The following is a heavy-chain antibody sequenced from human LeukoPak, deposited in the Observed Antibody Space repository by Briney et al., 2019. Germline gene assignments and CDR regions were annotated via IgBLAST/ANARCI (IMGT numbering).Heavy chain of an antibody. CDR3: ARERFSSGWKYNWFDP. V-gene: IGHV1-69*13. CDR1: GGTFSSYA. J-gene: IGHJ5*02. D-gene: IGHD6-19*01. CDR2: IIPIFGTA. Sequence: EASVKVSCKASGGTFSSYAISWVRQAPGQGLEWMGGIIPIFGTANYAQMFQGRVTITADESTSTAYMELSSLRSEDTAVYYCARERFSSGWKYNWFDPWGQGTLVTVSS.